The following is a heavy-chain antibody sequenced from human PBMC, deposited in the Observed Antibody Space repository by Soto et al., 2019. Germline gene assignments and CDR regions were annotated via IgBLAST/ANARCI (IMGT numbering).Heavy chain of an antibody. J-gene: IGHJ4*02. V-gene: IGHV1-2*04. CDR1: GYTFTDYH. CDR2: INAKSGGT. CDR3: ARERSVSGSHYFDY. Sequence: AAVKVSCKASGYTFTDYHIHWVRQAPGRGLEWLGRINAKSGGTSTAQKCQGWVTMTTDTSISTASMELRSLRSDDTAVYYCARERSVSGSHYFDYWGQGILVTVSS. D-gene: IGHD6-13*01.